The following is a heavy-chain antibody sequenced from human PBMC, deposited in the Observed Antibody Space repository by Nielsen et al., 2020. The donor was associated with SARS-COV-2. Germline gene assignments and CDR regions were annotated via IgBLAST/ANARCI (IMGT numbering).Heavy chain of an antibody. J-gene: IGHJ5*02. CDR1: GGSISSSSYY. CDR2: IYYSGST. CDR3: ARGLGGYSYGHNWFDP. Sequence: SETLSLTCTVSGGSISSSSYYWGWIRQPPGKGLEWIGSIYYSGSTYYNPSLKSRVTISVDTSKNQFSLKLSSVTAADTAVYYCARGLGGYSYGHNWFDPWGQGTLVTVSS. V-gene: IGHV4-39*01. D-gene: IGHD5-18*01.